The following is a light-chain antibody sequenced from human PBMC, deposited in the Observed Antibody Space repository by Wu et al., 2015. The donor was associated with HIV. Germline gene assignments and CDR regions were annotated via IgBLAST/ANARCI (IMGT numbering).Light chain of an antibody. V-gene: IGKV1-6*01. J-gene: IGKJ1*01. CDR2: AAS. CDR1: QDIEND. CDR3: LQNYHYPRT. Sequence: AIQVTQSPSALSASVGDRVTITCRASQDIENDLNWYQHKYGKAPQLLIYAASSLQSGVPSRFSGSGSGTYFTLTISGLQPDDFATYYCLQNYHYPRTFGQGTKVEIK.